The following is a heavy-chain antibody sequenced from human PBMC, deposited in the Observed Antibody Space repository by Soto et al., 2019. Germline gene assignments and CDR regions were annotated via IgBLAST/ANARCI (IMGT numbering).Heavy chain of an antibody. V-gene: IGHV4-34*01. CDR2: INHSGST. D-gene: IGHD2-2*01. CDR3: ARLDCSSTSCHEPGRDY. Sequence: QVQLQQWGAGLLKPSETLSLTCAVYGGSFSGYYWSWIRQPPGKGLEWIGEINHSGSTNYNPSLKSRCTISVDTSKNQFSLKLSSVTAADTAVYYCARLDCSSTSCHEPGRDYWGQGTLVTVSS. J-gene: IGHJ4*02. CDR1: GGSFSGYY.